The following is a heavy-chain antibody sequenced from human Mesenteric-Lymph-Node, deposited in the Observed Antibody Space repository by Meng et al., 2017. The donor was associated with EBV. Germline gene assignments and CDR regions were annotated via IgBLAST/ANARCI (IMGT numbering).Heavy chain of an antibody. V-gene: IGHV3-23*04. D-gene: IGHD6-13*01. CDR3: AKDRGGIMRWYRGDY. J-gene: IGHJ4*02. CDR1: GFTFSSYA. CDR2: ISGSGGST. Sequence: GRLVQVGAVVKGAGWSMRLSWAASGFTFSSYAMSWVRHAPGKGLEWVAAISGSGGSTYYADSVKGRFTISRDNSKNTLYLQMNSLRAEDTAVYYCAKDRGGIMRWYRGDYWGQGTLVTVSS.